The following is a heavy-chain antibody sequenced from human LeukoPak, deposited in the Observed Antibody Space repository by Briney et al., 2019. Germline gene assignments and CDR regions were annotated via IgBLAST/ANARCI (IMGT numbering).Heavy chain of an antibody. CDR2: IKQDGSEK. J-gene: IGHJ3*02. V-gene: IGHV3-7*01. CDR1: GFTFSSYW. CDR3: ARAHLTGVDAFDI. D-gene: IGHD2-8*01. Sequence: GGSLRLSCAASGFTFSSYWMSWVRQTPGKGLEGVAHIKQDGSEKYYVDSVKGRFTISRDNAKNSLYLQVNSLRAEDTAVYYCARAHLTGVDAFDIWGQGTMVTASS.